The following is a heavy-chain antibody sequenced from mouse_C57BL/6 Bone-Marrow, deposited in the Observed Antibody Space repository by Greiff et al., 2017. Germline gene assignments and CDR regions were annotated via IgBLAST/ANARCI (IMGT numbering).Heavy chain of an antibody. J-gene: IGHJ2*01. CDR2: IDPENGDT. D-gene: IGHD1-1*01. Sequence: VQLQQSGAELVRPGASVKLSCTASGFNIKDDYMHWVKQRPEQGLEWIGWIDPENGDTEYASKFQGKATITADKSSNKAYLQLSSLTSEDTAVYYCTTDYGSSTDYWGQGTTLTVSS. CDR1: GFNIKDDY. V-gene: IGHV14-4*01. CDR3: TTDYGSSTDY.